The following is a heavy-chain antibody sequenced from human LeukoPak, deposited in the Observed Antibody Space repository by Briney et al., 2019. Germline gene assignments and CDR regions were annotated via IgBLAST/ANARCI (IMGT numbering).Heavy chain of an antibody. J-gene: IGHJ6*03. CDR3: ARDPYSGSYGNYYYYFMDV. D-gene: IGHD1-26*01. CDR2: ISSSSSYI. Sequence: GGSLRLSCAASGFTFSSYSMNWVRQAPGKGLEWVSSISSSSSYIYYADSVKGRFTISRDNAKNSLYLQMNSLRAEDTAVYYCARDPYSGSYGNYYYYFMDVWGKGTTVTISS. V-gene: IGHV3-21*01. CDR1: GFTFSSYS.